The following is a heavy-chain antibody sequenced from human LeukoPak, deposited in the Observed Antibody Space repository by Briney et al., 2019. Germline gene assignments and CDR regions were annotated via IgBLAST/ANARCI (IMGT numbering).Heavy chain of an antibody. CDR3: ARDHAFWSGYYNWFDP. CDR2: INPNSGGT. Sequence: ASVKVSCKASGYTFTGYYMHWVRQAPGQGLEWMGWINPNSGGTNYAQKFQGRVTMTRDTSISTAYMELSRLRSDDTAVYYCARDHAFWSGYYNWFDPWGQGTLVTVSS. V-gene: IGHV1-2*02. J-gene: IGHJ5*02. D-gene: IGHD3-3*01. CDR1: GYTFTGYY.